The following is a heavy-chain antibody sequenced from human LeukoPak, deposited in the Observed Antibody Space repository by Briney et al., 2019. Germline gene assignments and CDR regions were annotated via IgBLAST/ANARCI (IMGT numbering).Heavy chain of an antibody. CDR2: IYHSGST. Sequence: SETLSLTCTVSGYSISSGYYWGWIRQPPGKGLEWIGSIYHSGSTYYNPSLKSRVTISVDTSKNQFSLKLSSVTAADTAVYYCARARRYCSGGSCYSGDYYYGMDVWGQGTTVTVSS. J-gene: IGHJ6*02. CDR1: GYSISSGYY. D-gene: IGHD2-15*01. CDR3: ARARRYCSGGSCYSGDYYYGMDV. V-gene: IGHV4-38-2*02.